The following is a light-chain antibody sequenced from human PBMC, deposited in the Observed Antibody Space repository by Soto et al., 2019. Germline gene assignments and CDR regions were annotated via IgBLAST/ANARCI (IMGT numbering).Light chain of an antibody. CDR2: RSN. CDR3: AAWDNILSAWV. J-gene: IGLJ3*02. Sequence: QSVLTQPPSASETPGQRVTISCSGSSSNIGTNYVYWNQQLPGTAPKLLIYRSNQRPSGVPDRFSASRSGTSASLAISGLRSEDEAAYYFAAWDNILSAWVFGGGTKLAVL. V-gene: IGLV1-47*01. CDR1: SSNIGTNY.